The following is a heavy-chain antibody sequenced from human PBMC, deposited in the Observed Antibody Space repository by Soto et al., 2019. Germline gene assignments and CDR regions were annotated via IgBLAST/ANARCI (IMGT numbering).Heavy chain of an antibody. J-gene: IGHJ4*02. V-gene: IGHV4-34*01. CDR1: GGSLSGYY. D-gene: IGHD2-2*01. CDR3: ARTKSSTSCYLRY. Sequence: SETLSLTCAVYGGSLSGYYWSWIRQPPGKGLEWIGEINHSGSTNYNPSLKSRVTISVDTSKNQFSLKLTSVTAADTAVYYCARTKSSTSCYLRYWGQGTLVTVSS. CDR2: INHSGST.